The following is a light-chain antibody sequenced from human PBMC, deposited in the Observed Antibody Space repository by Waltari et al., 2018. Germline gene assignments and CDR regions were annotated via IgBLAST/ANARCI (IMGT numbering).Light chain of an antibody. CDR2: AAS. J-gene: IGKJ5*01. Sequence: DIQMTQSPSSLSARVGDTVTITCRASQTIKTYLSWYQQKPGKAPKLLTYAASSVLSGVPSRVSGSGSGTDFALTISSLQPEDFATYYCQQGYTTFTFGQGTRLEIK. V-gene: IGKV1-39*01. CDR3: QQGYTTFT. CDR1: QTIKTY.